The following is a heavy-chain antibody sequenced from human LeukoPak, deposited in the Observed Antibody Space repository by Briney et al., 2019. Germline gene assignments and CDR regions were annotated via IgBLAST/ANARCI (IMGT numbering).Heavy chain of an antibody. J-gene: IGHJ6*03. CDR3: ERQGSSTSFYFGSCHYYYYMDV. CDR1: GGSISSYY. V-gene: IGHV4-4*09. D-gene: IGHD2-2*01. CDR2: IYTSGST. Sequence: SETLSLTCTVSGGSISSYYWSWIRQPPGKGLEWIGYIYTSGSTNYNPSLKSRVTISVDTSKNQFSLKLSSVTAADTAVYYCERQGSSTSFYFGSCHYYYYMDVWGKGTTVTVSS.